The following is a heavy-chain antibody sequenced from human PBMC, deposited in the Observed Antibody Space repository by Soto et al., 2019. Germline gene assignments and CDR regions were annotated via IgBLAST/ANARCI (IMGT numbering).Heavy chain of an antibody. Sequence: QVQLVQSGAEVKKPGASVKVSCKASGYSFTSYDISWVRQAPGQGLEWMGWISTYNGNTHYAQKLQGRVTMTTDTXTSTAYMELRSLRFDDTAVYYCARERDVSYNAFGIWGQGTVVTVSS. CDR2: ISTYNGNT. V-gene: IGHV1-18*01. D-gene: IGHD1-26*01. J-gene: IGHJ3*02. CDR3: ARERDVSYNAFGI. CDR1: GYSFTSYD.